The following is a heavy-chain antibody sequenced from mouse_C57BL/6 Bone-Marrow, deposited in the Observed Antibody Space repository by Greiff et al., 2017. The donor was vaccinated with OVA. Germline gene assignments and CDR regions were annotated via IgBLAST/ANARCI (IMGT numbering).Heavy chain of an antibody. D-gene: IGHD1-1*01. Sequence: QVQLQQPGAELVKPGASVKMSCKASGYTFTSYWITWVKQRPGQGLEWIGDIYPGSGRTNYNEKFKSKATLTVDTSSSTAYMQLSSLTSEDSAVYFWARSGITTVEGDFAMAYWGQGTSVTVSS. CDR1: GYTFTSYW. CDR2: IYPGSGRT. CDR3: ARSGITTVEGDFAMAY. J-gene: IGHJ4*01. V-gene: IGHV1-55*01.